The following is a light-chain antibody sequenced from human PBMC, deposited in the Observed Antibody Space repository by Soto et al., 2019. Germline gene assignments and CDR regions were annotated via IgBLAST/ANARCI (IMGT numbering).Light chain of an antibody. CDR2: EDN. J-gene: IGLJ3*02. CDR3: CSYAGSSTSWV. Sequence: QSVLTQPASVSGSPGQSITISCTGTSSDGGSYNFVSWYQQHPGKAPKVMIYEDNKRPSGVSNRISGSKSGNTASLTISGLQAEDEADYYCCSYAGSSTSWVFGGGTKLTVL. CDR1: SSDGGSYNF. V-gene: IGLV2-23*01.